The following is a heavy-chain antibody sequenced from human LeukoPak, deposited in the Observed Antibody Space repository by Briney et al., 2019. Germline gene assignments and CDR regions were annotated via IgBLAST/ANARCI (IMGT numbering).Heavy chain of an antibody. D-gene: IGHD1-20*01. J-gene: IGHJ4*02. V-gene: IGHV4-59*01. CDR3: ASNLEPLGPEYKGPRPYYFDY. Sequence: SETLSLTCTVSGGSISSYYWSWIRQPPGKGLEWIGYIYYSGSTNYNPSLKSRVTISVDTSKNQFSLKLSSVTAADTAVYYCASNLEPLGPEYKGPRPYYFDYWGQGTLVTVSS. CDR1: GGSISSYY. CDR2: IYYSGST.